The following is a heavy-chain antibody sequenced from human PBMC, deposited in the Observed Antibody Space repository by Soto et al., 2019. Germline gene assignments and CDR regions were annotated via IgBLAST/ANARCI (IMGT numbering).Heavy chain of an antibody. V-gene: IGHV4-59*01. CDR2: THGSGIT. J-gene: IGHJ4*02. D-gene: IGHD1-26*01. CDR3: ASYIEGGGGRGY. Sequence: QVQLQESGPGLVKPSETLSLTCTVSGGSITGYHWSWIRQPPGKGLEWIGYTHGSGITNYNPSLQSRFTRSVDTSKKHFSLKLSSVTASDTAVYYCASYIEGGGGRGYWGQGHLLTVSS. CDR1: GGSITGYH.